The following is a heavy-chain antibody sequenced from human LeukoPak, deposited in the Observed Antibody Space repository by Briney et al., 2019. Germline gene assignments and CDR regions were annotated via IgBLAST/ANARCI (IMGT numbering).Heavy chain of an antibody. Sequence: GASVKVSCKASGYTFTGYYMHWVRQAPGQGLEWMGWINPNSGGTNYAQKFQGRVTMTRDTSISTAYMELSRLRSDDTAVYYCARDGSVSYYKNWFDPWGQGTLVTVSS. CDR3: ARDGSVSYYKNWFDP. J-gene: IGHJ5*02. CDR2: INPNSGGT. CDR1: GYTFTGYY. V-gene: IGHV1-2*02. D-gene: IGHD3-10*01.